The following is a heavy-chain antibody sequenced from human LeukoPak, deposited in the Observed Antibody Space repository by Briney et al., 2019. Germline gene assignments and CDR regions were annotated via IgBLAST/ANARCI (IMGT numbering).Heavy chain of an antibody. Sequence: GRSLRLSCAASGFTFDDYAMRWVRQAPGKGLEWVSGISWNSGSIGYADSVKGRFTISRDNAKNSLYLQMNSLGAEDTALYYCAKDISGDSGSYSSFDYWGQGTLVTVSS. CDR2: ISWNSGSI. V-gene: IGHV3-9*01. D-gene: IGHD1-26*01. CDR3: AKDISGDSGSYSSFDY. J-gene: IGHJ4*02. CDR1: GFTFDDYA.